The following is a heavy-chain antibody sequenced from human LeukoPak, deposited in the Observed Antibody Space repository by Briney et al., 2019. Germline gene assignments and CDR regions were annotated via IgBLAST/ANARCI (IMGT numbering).Heavy chain of an antibody. CDR2: INHSGST. D-gene: IGHD3-22*01. J-gene: IGHJ4*02. Sequence: SETLSLTCAVYGGSFSGYYWSWIRQPPGKGLEWIGEINHSGSTNYNPSLKSRVTISVDTSKNQFSLKLSSVTAADTAVYYCARGDDSSGYSHPYYFDYWGQGTLVTVSS. V-gene: IGHV4-34*01. CDR1: GGSFSGYY. CDR3: ARGDDSSGYSHPYYFDY.